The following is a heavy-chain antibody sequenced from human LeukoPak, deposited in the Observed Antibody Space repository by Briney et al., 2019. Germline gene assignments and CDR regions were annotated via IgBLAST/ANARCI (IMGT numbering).Heavy chain of an antibody. J-gene: IGHJ4*02. Sequence: SETLSLTCTVSGGSISSYYWSWLRQPPGKGLEGIGYIYYSGSTNYNPSLKSRVTISVDTSKNQFSLKLSSVTAADTAVYYCARAMRNYGDGTEDYWGQGTLVTVSS. D-gene: IGHD4-17*01. V-gene: IGHV4-59*01. CDR1: GGSISSYY. CDR2: IYYSGST. CDR3: ARAMRNYGDGTEDY.